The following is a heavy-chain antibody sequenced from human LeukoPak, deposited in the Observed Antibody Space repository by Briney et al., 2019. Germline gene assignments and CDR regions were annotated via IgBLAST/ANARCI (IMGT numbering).Heavy chain of an antibody. CDR3: ARAYSGRYSSDWYFDL. CDR1: GGSISNYY. Sequence: SETLSLTCTVSGGSISNYYWSWIRLPPGKGLEWIGYIYYSGSTNYNPSLKSRVTILVDTSKNQFSLKLNSVTAADTAVYYCARAYSGRYSSDWYFDLWGRGTLVTVSS. D-gene: IGHD1-26*01. J-gene: IGHJ2*01. V-gene: IGHV4-59*08. CDR2: IYYSGST.